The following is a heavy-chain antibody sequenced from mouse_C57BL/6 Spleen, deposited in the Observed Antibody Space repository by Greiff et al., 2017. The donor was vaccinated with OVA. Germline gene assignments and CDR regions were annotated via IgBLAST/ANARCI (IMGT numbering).Heavy chain of an antibody. CDR3: AREGSYYYGSSYDAMDY. CDR2: IYPRSGNT. CDR1: GYTFTSYG. Sequence: VQLQQSGAELARPGASVKLSCKASGYTFTSYGISWVKKRTGQGLEWIGEIYPRSGNTYYNEKFKGKATLTADKSSSTAYMELRSLTSEDSAVYFCAREGSYYYGSSYDAMDYWGQGTSVTVSS. J-gene: IGHJ4*01. V-gene: IGHV1-81*01. D-gene: IGHD1-1*01.